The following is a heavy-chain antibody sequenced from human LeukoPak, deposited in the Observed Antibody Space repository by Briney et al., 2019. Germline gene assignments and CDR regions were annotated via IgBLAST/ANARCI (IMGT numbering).Heavy chain of an antibody. CDR2: ISGSGDDT. Sequence: PGGSLRLSCAASGFTLSSYAMTWVRQAPGKGLEWVTGISGSGDDTYYADSVKGRFTVSRDNSKNTLYLQMNSLRVEDTAVYYCAKGDAPPVHLLTGHWGQGTLVTVSS. J-gene: IGHJ4*02. CDR1: GFTLSSYA. CDR3: AKGDAPPVHLLTGH. V-gene: IGHV3-23*01. D-gene: IGHD3-9*01.